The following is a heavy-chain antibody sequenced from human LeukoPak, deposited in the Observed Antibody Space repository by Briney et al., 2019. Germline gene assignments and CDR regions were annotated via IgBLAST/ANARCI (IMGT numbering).Heavy chain of an antibody. CDR3: VKSLNRGIYADL. J-gene: IGHJ5*02. V-gene: IGHV3-53*01. CDR2: VYSVGTT. Sequence: PGGSLRLSCAASGFTVSSNFMSWVRQAPGKGLEWVSVVYSVGTTYYADSVKGRFTISRDPSRNTLYLQMNSLRVDDTAVYYWVKSLNRGIYADLWGRGTLISVSS. D-gene: IGHD5/OR15-5a*01. CDR1: GFTVSSNF.